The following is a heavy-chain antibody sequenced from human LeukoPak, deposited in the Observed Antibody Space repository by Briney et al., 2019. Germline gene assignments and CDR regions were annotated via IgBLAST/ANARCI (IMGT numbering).Heavy chain of an antibody. CDR2: IYCSGST. V-gene: IGHV4-59*08. CDR3: ARLNYYDSSGYIDAFDI. Sequence: SETLSLTCTVSGGSISSYYWSWIRQPPGKGLEWIGYIYCSGSTNYNPSLKSRVTISVDTSKNQFSLKLSSVTAADTAVYYCARLNYYDSSGYIDAFDIWGQGTMVTVSS. D-gene: IGHD3-22*01. CDR1: GGSISSYY. J-gene: IGHJ3*02.